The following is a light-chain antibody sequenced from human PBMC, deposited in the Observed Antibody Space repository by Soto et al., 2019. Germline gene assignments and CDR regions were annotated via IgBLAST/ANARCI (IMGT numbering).Light chain of an antibody. V-gene: IGKV3-11*01. CDR1: QSVGSD. CDR3: QQRNTWPLT. Sequence: DIVLTQSPVTLSSSPGERATLSCRASQSVGSDLGWYQQKPGQAPRLLFDGASARATGIPGRFSGSGSGTDFTLTISSLEPEDFAVYYCQQRNTWPLTFGPGTKVEIK. CDR2: GAS. J-gene: IGKJ3*01.